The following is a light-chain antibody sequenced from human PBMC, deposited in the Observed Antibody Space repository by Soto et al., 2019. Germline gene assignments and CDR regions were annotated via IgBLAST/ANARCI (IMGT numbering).Light chain of an antibody. Sequence: EIVLTQSPGTLSLSPGERATLSCRASQSVSYYLAWYQQKPGQAPRLLIYSASTRATGIPARFSGSGSGTEFTLTISSLQSEDFAVYYCHQYNHWLTWTFGQGTKVDIK. CDR2: SAS. J-gene: IGKJ1*01. V-gene: IGKV3-15*01. CDR1: QSVSYY. CDR3: HQYNHWLTWT.